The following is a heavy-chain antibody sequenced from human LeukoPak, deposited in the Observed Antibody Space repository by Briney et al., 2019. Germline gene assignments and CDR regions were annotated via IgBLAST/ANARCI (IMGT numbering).Heavy chain of an antibody. D-gene: IGHD1-26*01. V-gene: IGHV1-2*02. CDR2: INPNSGGT. J-gene: IGHJ4*02. CDR3: ARTRGSIVGAPLVY. Sequence: ASVKVSCKASGYTFTGYYMHWVRQAPGQGLEWMGWINPNSGGTNYAQKFQGRVTMTRDTSISTACMELSRLRSDGTAVYYCARTRGSIVGAPLVYWGQGTLVTVSS. CDR1: GYTFTGYY.